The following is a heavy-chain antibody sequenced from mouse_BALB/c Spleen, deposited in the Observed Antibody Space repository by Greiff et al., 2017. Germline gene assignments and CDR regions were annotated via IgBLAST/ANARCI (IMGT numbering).Heavy chain of an antibody. CDR2: ISSGGST. J-gene: IGHJ2*01. V-gene: IGHV5-6-5*01. CDR3: ARGMVTTLFDY. CDR1: GFTFSSYA. D-gene: IGHD2-1*01. Sequence: EVNLVESGGGLVKPGGSLKLSCAASGFTFSSYAMSWVRQTPEKRLEWVASISSGGSTYYPDSVKGRFTISRDNARNILYLQMCSLRSEDTAMYYCARGMVTTLFDYWGQGTTLTVSS.